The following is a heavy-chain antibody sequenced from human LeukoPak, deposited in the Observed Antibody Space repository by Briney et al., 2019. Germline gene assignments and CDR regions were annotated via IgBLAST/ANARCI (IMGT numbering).Heavy chain of an antibody. Sequence: GGSLRLSCAASGFTFSNYWMHWVRQAPGKGLMWVSRIKSDGSGTIHADSVKGRFTISGDNAKNTLYLQMNSLRAEDTAVYFCARDRDWLPLDYWGQGTLVTVSS. V-gene: IGHV3-74*01. CDR1: GFTFSNYW. D-gene: IGHD3/OR15-3a*01. CDR3: ARDRDWLPLDY. J-gene: IGHJ4*02. CDR2: IKSDGSGT.